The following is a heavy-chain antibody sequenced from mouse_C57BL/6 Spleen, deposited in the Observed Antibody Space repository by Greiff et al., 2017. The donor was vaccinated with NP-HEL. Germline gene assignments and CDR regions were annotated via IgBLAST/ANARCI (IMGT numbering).Heavy chain of an antibody. J-gene: IGHJ4*01. V-gene: IGHV1-19*01. CDR3: ARGGNYEGSAMDY. CDR1: GYTFTDYY. Sequence: EVQLQQSGPVLVKPGASVKMSCKASGYTFTDYYMNWVKQSHGKSLEWIGVINPYNGGTSYNQKFKGKATLTVDKSSSTAYMELNSLTSEDSAVYYCARGGNYEGSAMDYWGQGTSVTVSS. D-gene: IGHD2-1*01. CDR2: INPYNGGT.